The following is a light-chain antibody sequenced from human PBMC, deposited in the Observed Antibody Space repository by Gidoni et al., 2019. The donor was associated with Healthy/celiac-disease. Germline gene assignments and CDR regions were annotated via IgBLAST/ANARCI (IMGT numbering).Light chain of an antibody. CDR2: GAS. Sequence: QSPATLSVSPGERATLSCRASQSVSSNLAWYQQKPGQAPRLLIYGASTRATGIPARFSGSGSGTEFTLTISSLQSEDFAVYYCQQYNNWPPWTFGQGTKVEIK. CDR3: QQYNNWPPWT. V-gene: IGKV3-15*01. J-gene: IGKJ1*01. CDR1: QSVSSN.